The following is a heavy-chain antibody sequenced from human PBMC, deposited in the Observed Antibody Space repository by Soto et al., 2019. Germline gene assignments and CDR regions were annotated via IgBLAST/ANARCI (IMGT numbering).Heavy chain of an antibody. CDR2: INVTGTT. V-gene: IGHV4-30-4*01. D-gene: IGHD2-8*01. CDR1: GGSMNHGDYY. CDR3: ARGRCTNGVCYARWFDP. Sequence: SETLSLTCNVSGGSMNHGDYYWSWVRQSPEKGLEWIGDINVTGTTNYNPSFKSRVTISVDTSKNQFSLKLTSVTAADTAVYYCARGRCTNGVCYARWFDPWGQGTLVTAPQ. J-gene: IGHJ5*02.